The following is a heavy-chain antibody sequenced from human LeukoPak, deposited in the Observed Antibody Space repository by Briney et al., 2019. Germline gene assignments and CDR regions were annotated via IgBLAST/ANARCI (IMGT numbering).Heavy chain of an antibody. J-gene: IGHJ5*02. V-gene: IGHV4-4*02. CDR1: GGSISSNNW. CDR3: ARWELRRRQNWFDP. D-gene: IGHD1-26*01. CDR2: INHSGST. Sequence: SETLSLTCAVSGGSISSNNWWWSWVRQPPGKGLEWIGEINHSGSTNYNPSLKSRVTISVDTSKNQFSLKLSSVTAADTAVYYCARWELRRRQNWFDPWGQGTLVTVSS.